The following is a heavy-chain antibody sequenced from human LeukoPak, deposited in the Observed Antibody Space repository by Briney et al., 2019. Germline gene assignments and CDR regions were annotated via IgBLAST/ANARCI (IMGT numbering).Heavy chain of an antibody. J-gene: IGHJ6*03. Sequence: SVKVSCKASGGTFSSYAISWVRQAPGQGLEWMGGIIPMFGTTNYAQKFQGRVTITADKSTSTAYMELGSLRSEDTAVYYCARGPEGYYYYYYMDVWGKGTTVTVSS. CDR3: ARGPEGYYYYYYMDV. V-gene: IGHV1-69*06. CDR2: IIPMFGTT. CDR1: GGTFSSYA.